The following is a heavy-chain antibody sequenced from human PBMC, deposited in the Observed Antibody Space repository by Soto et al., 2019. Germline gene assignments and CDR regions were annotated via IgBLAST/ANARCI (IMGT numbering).Heavy chain of an antibody. CDR2: ISSSGSTI. Sequence: LRLSCAASGFTFSDYYMSWIRQAPGKGLEWVSYISSSGSTIYYADSVKGRSTISRDNAKNSLYLQMNSLRAEDTAVYYCARAYYYDNKAVDYWGQGTLVTVSS. CDR1: GFTFSDYY. D-gene: IGHD3-22*01. J-gene: IGHJ4*02. CDR3: ARAYYYDNKAVDY. V-gene: IGHV3-11*01.